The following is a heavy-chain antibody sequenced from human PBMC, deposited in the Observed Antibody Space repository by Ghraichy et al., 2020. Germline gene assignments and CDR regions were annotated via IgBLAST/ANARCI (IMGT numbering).Heavy chain of an antibody. D-gene: IGHD6-13*01. Sequence: LSLTCTVSGGSISTYYWSWVRQPPGKGLEWIGYIFYSGSTTYNPSLKSRVTISVDTSKNQFSLNLSSVTAADTAVYYCARSESSTSYTMDVWGQGTTVIVSS. CDR2: IFYSGST. V-gene: IGHV4-59*01. CDR1: GGSISTYY. J-gene: IGHJ6*02. CDR3: ARSESSTSYTMDV.